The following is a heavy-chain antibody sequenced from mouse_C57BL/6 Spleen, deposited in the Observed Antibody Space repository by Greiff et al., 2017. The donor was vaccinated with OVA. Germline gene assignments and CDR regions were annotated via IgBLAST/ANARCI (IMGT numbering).Heavy chain of an antibody. V-gene: IGHV1-69*02. CDR2: INPTDGET. CDR3: ARGGDWDVGFAY. CDR1: GYTFTSYW. J-gene: IGHJ3*01. D-gene: IGHD4-1*01. Sequence: QVQLQQPGPELVKPGASVKLSCKASGYTFTSYWMHWVKQRPIQSLEWIGNINPTDGETNYNQKFKGKATLTVDKSSSTAYMQLSRLTSEDSAVYYCARGGDWDVGFAYWGQGTLVTVSA.